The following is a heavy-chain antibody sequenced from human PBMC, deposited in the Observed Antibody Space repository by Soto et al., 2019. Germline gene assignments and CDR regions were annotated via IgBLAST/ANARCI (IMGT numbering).Heavy chain of an antibody. CDR2: INPSGGST. Sequence: ASVKVFCKASGYTFTSYYMHWVRQAPGQGLEWMGIINPSGGSTSYAQKFQGRVTMTRDTSTSTVYMELSSLRSEDTVVYYCAQSWELDAFDIWGQGTMVTVSS. CDR3: AQSWELDAFDI. J-gene: IGHJ3*02. V-gene: IGHV1-46*01. D-gene: IGHD1-26*01. CDR1: GYTFTSYY.